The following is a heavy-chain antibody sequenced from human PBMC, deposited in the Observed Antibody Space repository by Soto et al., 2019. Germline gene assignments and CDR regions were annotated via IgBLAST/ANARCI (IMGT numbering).Heavy chain of an antibody. D-gene: IGHD2-2*01. CDR1: GFTFSSYA. V-gene: IGHV3-23*01. CDR2: ISGSGGST. CDR3: ANASIVMGYCSSTSCSDHYPSDY. Sequence: EVQLLESGGGLVQPGGSLRLSCAASGFTFSSYAMSWVRQAPGKGLEWVSAISGSGGSTYYADSVKGRFTISRDNSKNTLYLQMSSLRAEDTAVDDCANASIVMGYCSSTSCSDHYPSDYWGQGTLVTVSS. J-gene: IGHJ4*02.